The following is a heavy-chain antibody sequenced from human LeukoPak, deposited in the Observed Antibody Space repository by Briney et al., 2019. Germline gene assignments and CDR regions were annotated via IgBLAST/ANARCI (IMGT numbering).Heavy chain of an antibody. J-gene: IGHJ4*02. CDR1: GFTFSSYT. V-gene: IGHV3-21*01. CDR3: ARHVVAVGFDY. Sequence: SGGSLRLSCAASGFTFSSYTMNWVRQAPGKGLEWVSSITSSSYIYYADSVMGRFTISRDNANNSLYLQMNSLRAEDTAVYYCARHVVAVGFDYWGQGTLVTVSS. D-gene: IGHD3-22*01. CDR2: ITSSSYI.